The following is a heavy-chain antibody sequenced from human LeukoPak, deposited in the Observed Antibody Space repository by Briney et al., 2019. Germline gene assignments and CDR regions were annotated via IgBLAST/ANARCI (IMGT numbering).Heavy chain of an antibody. Sequence: PSETLSLTCNVTGYPIRTGYYWGWVRQPPGKGLEWIGSIYYSGSTYYNPSLKSRVTISVDTSKNQFSLKLSSVTAADTAVYYCARHGGVTMIVVYWGQGTLVTVSS. D-gene: IGHD3-22*01. CDR3: ARHGGVTMIVVY. CDR2: IYYSGST. V-gene: IGHV4-38-2*02. CDR1: GYPIRTGYY. J-gene: IGHJ4*02.